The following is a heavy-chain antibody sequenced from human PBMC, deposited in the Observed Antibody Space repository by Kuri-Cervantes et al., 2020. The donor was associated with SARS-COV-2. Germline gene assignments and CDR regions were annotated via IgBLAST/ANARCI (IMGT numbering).Heavy chain of an antibody. D-gene: IGHD3-3*01. CDR2: IRSKAYGGTT. Sequence: GESLMISCTTSGTTSGDYAMSWVRQAPGKGLEWVGFIRSKAYGGTTEYAASVKGRFTISRDDSKSIAYMQMNSLKTEDTAVYYCTTGYDFWSGYYRFDYYYYYMDVWGKGTTVTVSS. CDR3: TTGYDFWSGYYRFDYYYYYMDV. J-gene: IGHJ6*03. CDR1: GTTSGDYA. V-gene: IGHV3-49*04.